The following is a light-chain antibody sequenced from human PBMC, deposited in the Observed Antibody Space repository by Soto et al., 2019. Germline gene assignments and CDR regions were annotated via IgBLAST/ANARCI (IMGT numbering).Light chain of an antibody. CDR3: QQYGSSPTWT. CDR1: QSVSSSY. J-gene: IGKJ1*01. V-gene: IGKV3-20*01. CDR2: GAS. Sequence: EIVLTHSPCTVSLSPVERATLSCSAIQSVSSSYLAWYQQKPGQAPRLLIYGASSRATGIPDRFSGSGSGTDFTLTISRLEPEDFAVYYCQQYGSSPTWTFGQGTKVDNK.